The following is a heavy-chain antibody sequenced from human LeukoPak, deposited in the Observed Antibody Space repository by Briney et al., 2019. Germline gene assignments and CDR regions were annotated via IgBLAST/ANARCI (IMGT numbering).Heavy chain of an antibody. Sequence: PSETLSLTCTVSGGSISSGSYYWSWIRQPAGKGLEWIGRIYTSGSTNYNPSLKSRVTISVDTSKNQFSLKLSSVTAADTAVYYCARGYYDFWSGYSYYCDCWGQGTLVTVSS. CDR2: IYTSGST. J-gene: IGHJ4*02. CDR3: ARGYYDFWSGYSYYCDC. CDR1: GGSISSGSYY. D-gene: IGHD3-3*01. V-gene: IGHV4-61*02.